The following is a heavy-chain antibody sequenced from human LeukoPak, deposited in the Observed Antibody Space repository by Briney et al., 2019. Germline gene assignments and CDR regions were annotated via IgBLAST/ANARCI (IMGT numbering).Heavy chain of an antibody. V-gene: IGHV4-34*01. Sequence: PSQSLSLTCAVYGGSFIGYYWSWIRQPPWKRLECTGEINHSGSTNYNPSHTSRVTISVDTSKNQFSLKLSSVTAADTAVYYCARSRLRDRGYYLPFDYWAQGTLVTVSS. D-gene: IGHD3-22*01. CDR3: ARSRLRDRGYYLPFDY. J-gene: IGHJ4*02. CDR1: GGSFIGYY. CDR2: INHSGST.